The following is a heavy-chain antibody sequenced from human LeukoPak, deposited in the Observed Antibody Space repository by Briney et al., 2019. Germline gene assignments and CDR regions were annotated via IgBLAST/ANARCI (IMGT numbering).Heavy chain of an antibody. V-gene: IGHV4-34*01. CDR1: GGSFSGYY. CDR2: INHSGST. D-gene: IGHD3-22*01. Sequence: PSETLSLTCAVYGGSFSGYYWGWIRQPPGKGLEWIGEINHSGSTNYNPSLKSRVTISVDTSKNQFSLKLSPVTAADTAVYYCARGPYDSSETQMWFDPWGQGTLVTVSS. J-gene: IGHJ5*02. CDR3: ARGPYDSSETQMWFDP.